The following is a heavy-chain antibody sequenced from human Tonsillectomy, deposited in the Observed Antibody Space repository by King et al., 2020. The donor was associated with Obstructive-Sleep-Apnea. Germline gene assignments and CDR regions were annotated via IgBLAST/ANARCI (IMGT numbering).Heavy chain of an antibody. CDR3: ARVGYYDSSGYHAFDI. CDR1: GGSISSGGYY. V-gene: IGHV4-31*03. D-gene: IGHD3-22*01. Sequence: VQLQESGPGLVKPSQTLSLTCTVSGGSISSGGYYWSWIRQHPGKGLEWIGYIYYSGSTYYNPSLKSRVTISVDTSKNQLSLKLSSVTAADTAVYYCARVGYYDSSGYHAFDIWGQGTMVTVSS. CDR2: IYYSGST. J-gene: IGHJ3*02.